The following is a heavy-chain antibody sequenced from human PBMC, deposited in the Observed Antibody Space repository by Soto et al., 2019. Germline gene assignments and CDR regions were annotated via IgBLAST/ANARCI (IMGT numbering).Heavy chain of an antibody. CDR1: GFTFSSYS. Sequence: GGSLRLSCAASGFTFSSYSMNWVRQAPGKGLEWVSSISSSSSYIYYADSVKGRFTISRDNAKNSLYLQMNSLRAEDTAVYYCARKFKAGDSSSWYPFDYWGQGTLVTVSS. J-gene: IGHJ4*02. D-gene: IGHD6-13*01. V-gene: IGHV3-21*01. CDR3: ARKFKAGDSSSWYPFDY. CDR2: ISSSSSYI.